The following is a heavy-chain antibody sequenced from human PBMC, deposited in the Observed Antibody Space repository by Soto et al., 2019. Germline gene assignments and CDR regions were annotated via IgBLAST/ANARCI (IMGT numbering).Heavy chain of an antibody. CDR1: GFSLSTSGMC. J-gene: IGHJ3*02. CDR3: ARGTRYYYDSSGYYFRDAFDI. Sequence: ESGPTLVNPTQTLTLTCTFSGFSLSTSGMCVSWIRQPPGKALEWLALIDWDDDKYYSTSLKTRLTISKDTSKNQVVLTMTNMDPVDTATYYCARGTRYYYDSSGYYFRDAFDIWGQGTMVTVS. V-gene: IGHV2-70*01. CDR2: IDWDDDK. D-gene: IGHD3-22*01.